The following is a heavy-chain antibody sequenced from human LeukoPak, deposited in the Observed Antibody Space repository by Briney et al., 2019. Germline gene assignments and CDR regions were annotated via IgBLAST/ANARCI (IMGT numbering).Heavy chain of an antibody. Sequence: PGGSLGLSCAASGFTFSSDWMHWVRQAPGKGLVWVSRINTDGSGSGTSYADSVKGRFTISRDNAKNTLYLQMNSLRVEDTAVYYCARDLRSAADYWGQGTLVTVSS. CDR1: GFTFSSDW. CDR3: ARDLRSAADY. CDR2: INTDGSGSGT. V-gene: IGHV3-74*01. J-gene: IGHJ4*02.